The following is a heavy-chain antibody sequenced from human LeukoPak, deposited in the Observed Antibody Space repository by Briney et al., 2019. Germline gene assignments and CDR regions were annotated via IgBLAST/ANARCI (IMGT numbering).Heavy chain of an antibody. J-gene: IGHJ4*02. CDR3: ARDAGIVVVPAAPIL. Sequence: ASVKVSCKASGYTFTGYYMHWVRQAPGQGLEWMGWISAYNANTNYAQKFQGRVTMTTDTSTSTAYMELRSLRSDDTAVYYCARDAGIVVVPAAPILWGQGTLVTVSS. D-gene: IGHD2-2*01. CDR2: ISAYNANT. CDR1: GYTFTGYY. V-gene: IGHV1-18*04.